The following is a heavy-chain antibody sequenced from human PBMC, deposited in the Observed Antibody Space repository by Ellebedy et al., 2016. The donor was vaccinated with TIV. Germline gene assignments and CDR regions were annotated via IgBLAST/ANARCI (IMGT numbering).Heavy chain of an antibody. D-gene: IGHD3-22*01. Sequence: GESLKISCAASGFTFDDYAMHWVRQAPGKGLEWVSGISGSGDSTSYADSVKGRFTISRDNSKNTLYLQMSGLGAEDTAVYYCARDPPILIMLVVADYWGQGTLVTVSS. CDR2: ISGSGDST. CDR3: ARDPPILIMLVVADY. V-gene: IGHV3-23*01. CDR1: GFTFDDYA. J-gene: IGHJ4*02.